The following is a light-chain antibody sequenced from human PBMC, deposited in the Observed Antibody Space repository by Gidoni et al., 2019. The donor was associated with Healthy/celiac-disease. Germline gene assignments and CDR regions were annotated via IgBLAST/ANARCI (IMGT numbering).Light chain of an antibody. J-gene: IGLJ1*01. CDR2: DVN. CDR3: CSYAGTDIHYV. Sequence: QSALTQPRPVSGSPGQSVTISCTGNSSDVGAYKYVSWYQQYPGKARKVIIFDVNQRPSGVPDRFSGSKSGNTASLTISGLQAEDEADYYCCSYAGTDIHYVFGTGTRVTVL. CDR1: SSDVGAYKY. V-gene: IGLV2-11*01.